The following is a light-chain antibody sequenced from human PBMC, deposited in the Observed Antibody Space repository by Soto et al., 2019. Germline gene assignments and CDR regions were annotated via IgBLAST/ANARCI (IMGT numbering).Light chain of an antibody. J-gene: IGLJ3*02. Sequence: QSVLTQPPSASGTPGQRVTISCSGSSSNIGSNTVNWYQQLPGTAPKLLIYSNNQRPSGVPDRFSGSKSGTSASLAISGLQSEDEADHYCAAWHASLNGWVFGGGTKVTVL. CDR1: SSNIGSNT. V-gene: IGLV1-44*01. CDR3: AAWHASLNGWV. CDR2: SNN.